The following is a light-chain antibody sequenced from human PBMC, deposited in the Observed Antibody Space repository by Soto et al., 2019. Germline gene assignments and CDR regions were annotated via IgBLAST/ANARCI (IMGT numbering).Light chain of an antibody. J-gene: IGKJ4*01. Sequence: DIVMTQSPLSLPVTPGEPASISCRSSQSLLHSNGYNYLDWYLQKPGQSPQLLIYLGSNRSSGVPDRFSGSGSGTDFKLKISTVEAEDVGVYYCMQALQTPLTFGGGTKVDIK. CDR1: QSLLHSNGYNY. CDR3: MQALQTPLT. V-gene: IGKV2-28*01. CDR2: LGS.